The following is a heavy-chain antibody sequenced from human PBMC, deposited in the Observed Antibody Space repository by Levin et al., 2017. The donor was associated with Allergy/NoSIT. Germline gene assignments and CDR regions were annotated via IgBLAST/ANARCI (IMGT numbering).Heavy chain of an antibody. J-gene: IGHJ6*02. CDR3: AKDQSTSGYHTVHYYYNGMDV. D-gene: IGHD3-22*01. CDR1: GFPFSSFA. Sequence: LSLTCVASGFPFSSFAMTWVRQTPGKGLEWVSAISGGAGSAYYADSVKVRFSISRDNSKNTLYLQMDSLTAEDTAVYYCAKDQSTSGYHTVHYYYNGMDVWGQGTTVTVSS. V-gene: IGHV3-23*01. CDR2: ISGGAGSA.